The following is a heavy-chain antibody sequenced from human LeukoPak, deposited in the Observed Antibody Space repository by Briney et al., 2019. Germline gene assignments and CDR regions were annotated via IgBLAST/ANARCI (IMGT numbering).Heavy chain of an antibody. CDR2: IIPIFGTA. J-gene: IGHJ4*02. D-gene: IGHD2-21*02. Sequence: GASVKVSCKASGGTFSSYAISWVRQAPGQGLEWMGGIIPIFGTANYAQKFQGRVTITTDESTSTAYMELSSPRSEDTAVYYCARARGYDLMVVTYYFDYWGQGTLVTVSS. V-gene: IGHV1-69*05. CDR1: GGTFSSYA. CDR3: ARARGYDLMVVTYYFDY.